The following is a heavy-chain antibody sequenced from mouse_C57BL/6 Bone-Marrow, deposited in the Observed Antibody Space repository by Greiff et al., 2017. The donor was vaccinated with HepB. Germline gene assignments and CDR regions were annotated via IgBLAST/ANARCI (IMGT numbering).Heavy chain of an antibody. CDR3: ARRSYYYGSRQRYAMDY. CDR2: IPPNSGST. CDR1: GYTFTSYW. J-gene: IGHJ4*01. Sequence: QVQLQHPGAELVKPGASVQLSCKASGYTFTSYWMPWVNQRPGQGLEWIGMIPPNSGSTNYNEKFKSKATLTVDKSSSTAYMQRSSLTSEDSAVYYCARRSYYYGSRQRYAMDYWGQGTSVTVSS. D-gene: IGHD1-1*01. V-gene: IGHV1-64*01.